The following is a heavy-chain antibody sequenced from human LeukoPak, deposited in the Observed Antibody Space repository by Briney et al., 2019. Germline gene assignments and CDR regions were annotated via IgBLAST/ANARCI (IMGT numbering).Heavy chain of an antibody. CDR3: ARVVPPAMSYFYGMDV. CDR2: INHSGST. Sequence: SETLSLTCAVYGGSFSGYYWSWIRQPPGKGLEWIGEINHSGSTNYNPSLKSRVTLSVDTSKNQFSLNLSSVTAADTAVYYCARVVPPAMSYFYGMDVWGQGTLVTVSS. CDR1: GGSFSGYY. V-gene: IGHV4-34*01. D-gene: IGHD2-2*01. J-gene: IGHJ6*02.